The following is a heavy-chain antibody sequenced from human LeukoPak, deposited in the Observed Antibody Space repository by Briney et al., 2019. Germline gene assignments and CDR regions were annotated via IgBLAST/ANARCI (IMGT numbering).Heavy chain of an antibody. Sequence: GASVKVSCKASGYTLTGYYMHWVRQAPGQGLEWMGWISAYNGNTNYAQKLQGRVTMATDTSTSTAYMELRSLRSDDTAVYYCARDGRGVVPAANDYWGQGTLVTVSS. CDR3: ARDGRGVVPAANDY. D-gene: IGHD2-2*01. V-gene: IGHV1-18*04. J-gene: IGHJ4*02. CDR2: ISAYNGNT. CDR1: GYTLTGYY.